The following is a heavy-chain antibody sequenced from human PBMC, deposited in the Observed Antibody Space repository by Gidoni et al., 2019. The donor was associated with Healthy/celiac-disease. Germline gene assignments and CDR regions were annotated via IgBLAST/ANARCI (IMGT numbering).Heavy chain of an antibody. J-gene: IGHJ4*02. Sequence: QVQLVQSGAEVKKPGASVKVSCKASGYTFTGYYMHWGRQAPGQGLEWMGWINPNSGGTNYAQKFQGRVTMTRDTSISTAYMELSRLRSDDTAVYYCARDKIREYQLLYPHSSSSWNYWGQGTLVTVSS. V-gene: IGHV1-2*02. D-gene: IGHD2-2*02. CDR2: INPNSGGT. CDR1: GYTFTGYY. CDR3: ARDKIREYQLLYPHSSSSWNY.